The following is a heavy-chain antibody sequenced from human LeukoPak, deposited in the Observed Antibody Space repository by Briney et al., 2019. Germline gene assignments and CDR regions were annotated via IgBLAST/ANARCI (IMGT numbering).Heavy chain of an antibody. Sequence: PSETLSLTCAVYGGSFSVYYWSGIRQPPGKGREWIGEINHSGSSNYNPPLKSRVTISVGTSTNQFSLKLSSVTGADTAVYYCARGGVGYTYFDYWGQGTLVTVSS. CDR1: GGSFSVYY. J-gene: IGHJ4*02. CDR2: INHSGSS. D-gene: IGHD5-24*01. CDR3: ARGGVGYTYFDY. V-gene: IGHV4-34*01.